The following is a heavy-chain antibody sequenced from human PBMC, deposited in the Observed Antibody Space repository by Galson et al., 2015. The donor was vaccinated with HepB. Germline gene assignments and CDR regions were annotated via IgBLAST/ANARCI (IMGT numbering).Heavy chain of an antibody. CDR3: ARDYAYNFDI. CDR1: GFTFRNSW. CDR2: IKEDGSGI. D-gene: IGHD3-16*01. V-gene: IGHV3-74*01. J-gene: IGHJ3*02. Sequence: SLRLSCAASGFTFRNSWMHWVRQAPGKGLVWVARIKEDGSGIVYADSVKGRFTISRDNAKNTVYVQMNSLRAEDTAVYYCARDYAYNFDIWGQGTMVTVSS.